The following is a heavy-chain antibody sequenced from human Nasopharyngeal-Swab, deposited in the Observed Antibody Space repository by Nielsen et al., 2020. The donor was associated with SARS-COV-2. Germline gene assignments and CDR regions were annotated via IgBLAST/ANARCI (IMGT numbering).Heavy chain of an antibody. CDR2: INPSSGGT. J-gene: IGHJ4*02. V-gene: IGHV1-2*06. D-gene: IGHD5-18*01. Sequence: ASVKVSCKASGYIFTGYYMHWVRQAPGQGLEWMGRINPSSGGTNYAQKFQGRVTMTRDTSISTAYMELSRLRSDDTAVYYCARGPALGTAFFDYWGQGTLVTVSS. CDR3: ARGPALGTAFFDY. CDR1: GYIFTGYY.